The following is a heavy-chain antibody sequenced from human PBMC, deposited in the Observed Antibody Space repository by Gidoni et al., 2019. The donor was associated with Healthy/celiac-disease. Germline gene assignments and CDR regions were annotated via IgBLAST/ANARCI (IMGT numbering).Heavy chain of an antibody. D-gene: IGHD2-21*02. Sequence: QVQLQQWGAGLLKPSETLSLTCAVDGGSFSGYYWSWIRQPPGKGLEWSGESNHRGSTNYNPSLKRRVTISVDTSKNQFSLKLSSVTAADTAVYYWAGSLLVVVTAIPPREYFPFDYWGQGTLVTVSS. V-gene: IGHV4-34*01. J-gene: IGHJ4*02. CDR2: SNHRGST. CDR3: AGSLLVVVTAIPPREYFPFDY. CDR1: GGSFSGYY.